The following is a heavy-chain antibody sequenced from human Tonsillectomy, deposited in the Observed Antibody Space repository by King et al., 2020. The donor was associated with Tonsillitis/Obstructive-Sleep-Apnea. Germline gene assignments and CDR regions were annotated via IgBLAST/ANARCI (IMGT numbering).Heavy chain of an antibody. Sequence: QVQLQQWGAGLLKPSETLSLTCAVYGGSFSGYYWSWIRQPPGKGLEWSGEINHSGSTNYNPSLKSRVTISVDTSKNQFSLKLSSVTAADTAVYYCARGGWAVYAQYFQHWGQGTLVTVSS. J-gene: IGHJ1*01. CDR1: GGSFSGYY. CDR2: INHSGST. D-gene: IGHD2-8*01. V-gene: IGHV4-34*01. CDR3: ARGGWAVYAQYFQH.